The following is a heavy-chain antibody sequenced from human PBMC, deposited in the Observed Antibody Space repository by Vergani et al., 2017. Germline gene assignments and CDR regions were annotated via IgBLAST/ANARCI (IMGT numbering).Heavy chain of an antibody. J-gene: IGHJ5*02. V-gene: IGHV4-34*01. D-gene: IGHD6-13*01. CDR2: IYYSGST. Sequence: QVQLQQWGAGLLKPSETLSLTCAVYGGSFSGYYWSWIRQPPGKGLEWIGSIYYSGSTYYNPSLKSRVTISVDTSKNQFSLKLSSVTAADTAVYYCARDGRIAAAGMGGVGWFDPWGQGTLVTVSS. CDR1: GGSFSGYY. CDR3: ARDGRIAAAGMGGVGWFDP.